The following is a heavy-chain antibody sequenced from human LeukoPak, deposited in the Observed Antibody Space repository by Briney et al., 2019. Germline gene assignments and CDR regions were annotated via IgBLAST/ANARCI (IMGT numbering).Heavy chain of an antibody. J-gene: IGHJ3*02. D-gene: IGHD6-13*01. CDR1: GFTFSSYS. CDR2: ISSSSSYI. V-gene: IGHV3-21*01. Sequence: GGSQRLSCAASGFTFSSYSMNWVRQAPGKGLEWVSSISSSSSYIYYADSVKGRFTISRDNAKNSLYLQMNSLRAEDTAVYYCARDLGVSSSWYVAFDIWGQGTMVTVSS. CDR3: ARDLGVSSSWYVAFDI.